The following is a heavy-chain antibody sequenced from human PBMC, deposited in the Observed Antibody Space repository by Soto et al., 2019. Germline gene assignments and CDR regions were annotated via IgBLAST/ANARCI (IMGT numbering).Heavy chain of an antibody. CDR3: AKDRLGYCSGGSCYHDAFDI. CDR2: ISGSGGST. Sequence: GGSLRLSCAASGFTFSSYAMSWVRQAPGKGLEWVSAISGSGGSTYYADSVKGRFTISRDNSKNTLYLQMNSLRAEDTAVYYCAKDRLGYCSGGSCYHDAFDIWGQGTMVTVSS. D-gene: IGHD2-15*01. CDR1: GFTFSSYA. J-gene: IGHJ3*02. V-gene: IGHV3-23*01.